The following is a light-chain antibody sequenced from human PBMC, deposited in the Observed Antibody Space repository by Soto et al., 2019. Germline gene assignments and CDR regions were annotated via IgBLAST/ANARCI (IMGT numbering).Light chain of an antibody. CDR3: QQDYNLLS. CDR1: QSVSSSY. V-gene: IGKV3D-7*01. CDR2: GAS. J-gene: IGKJ1*01. Sequence: EIVMTQSPATLSLSPGERATLSCRASQSVSSSYLSWYQQKPGQAPRLLIYGASTRATGIPARFSGSGSGTDFTLTISSLQPEDFAVYYCQQDYNLLSFGQGTKVEIK.